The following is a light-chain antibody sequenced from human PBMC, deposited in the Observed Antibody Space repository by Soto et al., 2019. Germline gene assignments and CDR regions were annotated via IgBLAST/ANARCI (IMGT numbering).Light chain of an antibody. CDR2: EVS. J-gene: IGLJ1*01. CDR1: SRDVGGYNY. CDR3: SSYSISDTPYV. V-gene: IGLV2-14*01. Sequence: QSALTQPASVSGSPGQSITISCTGTSRDVGGYNYVSWHQQHPGKAPKVIITEVSNRPSGVSNRFSGSKSGNTASLTISGLQAEDEADYYCSSYSISDTPYVFGGGTKLTVL.